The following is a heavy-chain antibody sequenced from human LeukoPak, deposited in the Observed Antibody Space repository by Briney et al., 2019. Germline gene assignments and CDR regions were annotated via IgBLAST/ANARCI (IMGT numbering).Heavy chain of an antibody. CDR2: MNPNSGNT. J-gene: IGHJ5*02. CDR3: ARVSPPYYCARACFDP. D-gene: IGHD4/OR15-4a*01. Sequence: ASVKVSCKASGYTFTSYDINWVRQATGQGLEWMGWMNPNSGNTGYAQKFQGRVTMTRNTSISTAYMELSSLRSEDTAVYYCARVSPPYYCARACFDPWGQGILVTVSS. CDR1: GYTFTSYD. V-gene: IGHV1-8*01.